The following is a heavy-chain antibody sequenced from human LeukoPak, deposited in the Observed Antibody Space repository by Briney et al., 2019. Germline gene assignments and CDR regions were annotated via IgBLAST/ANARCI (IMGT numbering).Heavy chain of an antibody. CDR3: ARYSTYNY. V-gene: IGHV4-39*01. D-gene: IGHD6-13*01. CDR2: MFYDGTT. CDR1: GASIPSGDNY. J-gene: IGHJ4*02. Sequence: SETLSLTCSVSGASIPSGDNYWAWVRQPPGRGLEWIGSMFYDGTTYHSPSLKSRVTISVDTSKNQFSLKLSSVTAADTAVYYCARYSTYNYWGQGTLVTVSS.